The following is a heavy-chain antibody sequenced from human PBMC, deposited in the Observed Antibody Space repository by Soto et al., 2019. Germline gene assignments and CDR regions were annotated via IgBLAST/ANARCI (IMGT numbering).Heavy chain of an antibody. V-gene: IGHV3-30-3*01. CDR3: XRVTPGNNLYYFSGLDF. D-gene: IGHD1-1*01. Sequence: GGSLRLSCVASGFSFDTYGIHWVRQAPGKGLQWVALISYEGSNTYYADSVRGRFTISRDNSKNTLYLQMNTLRPEDTGVYYCXRVTPGNNLYYFSGLDFWGQGTSVTVSS. CDR1: GFSFDTYG. CDR2: ISYEGSNT. J-gene: IGHJ6*02.